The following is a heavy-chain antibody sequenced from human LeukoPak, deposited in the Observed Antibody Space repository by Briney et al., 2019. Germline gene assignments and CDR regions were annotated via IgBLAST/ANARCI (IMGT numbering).Heavy chain of an antibody. V-gene: IGHV3-15*01. CDR1: GXTFNNAW. CDR3: TRDGGSYSGYYFDY. CDR2: IKSKTDGGTT. Sequence: GGSLRLSCAASGXTFNNAWMSWVRQAPGKGPEWVGRIKSKTDGGTTDYAAPVKGRFTISRDDSKNTLYLQMNSLKTEDTAVYYCTRDGGSYSGYYFDYWGQGTLVTVSS. J-gene: IGHJ4*02. D-gene: IGHD1-26*01.